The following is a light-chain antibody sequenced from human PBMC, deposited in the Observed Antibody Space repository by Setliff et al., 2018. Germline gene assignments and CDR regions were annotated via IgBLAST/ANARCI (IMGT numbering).Light chain of an antibody. V-gene: IGLV2-8*01. CDR1: SSDVGGYKY. J-gene: IGLJ1*01. CDR2: EVT. Sequence: QSALAQPPSASGSPGQSVTISCTGTSSDVGGYKYVSWYQQHPGKAPKLMIYEVTKRPSGVPDRFSGSKSGSTASLTVSGLQAEDEADYYCTSYTSTARVFGTGTKVTVL. CDR3: TSYTSTARV.